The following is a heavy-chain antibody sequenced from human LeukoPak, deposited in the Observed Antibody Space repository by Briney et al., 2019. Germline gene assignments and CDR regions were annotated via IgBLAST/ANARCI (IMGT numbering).Heavy chain of an antibody. V-gene: IGHV3-30*03. Sequence: GGSLRLSCAASGFTFSSYGMHWVRQAPGKGLEWVAVISYDGSNKYYADSVKGRFTISRDNSKNTLYLQMNSLRAEDTAVYYCAREGYYFEFWGQGTLVTVSS. J-gene: IGHJ4*02. CDR2: ISYDGSNK. CDR1: GFTFSSYG. CDR3: AREGYYFEF.